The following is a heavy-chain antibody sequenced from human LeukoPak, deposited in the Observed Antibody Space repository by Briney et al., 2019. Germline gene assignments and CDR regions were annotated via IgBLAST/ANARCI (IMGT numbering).Heavy chain of an antibody. V-gene: IGHV3-74*01. J-gene: IGHJ6*03. Sequence: AGGSLRLSCAASGFTFSSYWMHWVRQAPGKGLVWVSRINSDGSSTSYADSVKGRFTISRDNAKNTLYLQMNSLRAEDTAVYYCARLGTSMVQGVIITSYYYYMDVWGKGTTVTVSS. CDR2: INSDGSST. D-gene: IGHD3-10*01. CDR1: GFTFSSYW. CDR3: ARLGTSMVQGVIITSYYYYMDV.